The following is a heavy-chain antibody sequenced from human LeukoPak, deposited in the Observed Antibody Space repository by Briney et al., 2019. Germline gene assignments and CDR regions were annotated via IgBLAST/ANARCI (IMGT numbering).Heavy chain of an antibody. J-gene: IGHJ4*02. CDR3: ARSLDSSGWYPAGY. Sequence: GGSLRPSCAASGFTVSSNYMSWVRQAPGKGLEWVSVIFSGGSTYYADSVKGRFTISRDDFTNTLYLQMNSLRAEDTAVYYCARSLDSSGWYPAGYWGQGTLVTVSS. CDR2: IFSGGST. D-gene: IGHD6-19*01. CDR1: GFTVSSNY. V-gene: IGHV3-53*01.